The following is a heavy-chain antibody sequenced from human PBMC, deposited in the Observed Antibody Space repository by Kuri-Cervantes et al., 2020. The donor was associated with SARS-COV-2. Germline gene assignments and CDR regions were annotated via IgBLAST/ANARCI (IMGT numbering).Heavy chain of an antibody. CDR3: AKGGLRFSCPY. CDR2: ISGSGGST. J-gene: IGHJ4*02. V-gene: IGHV3-23*01. D-gene: IGHD2-2*01. Sequence: GESLEISCAASGFTFSSYAMSWVRQAPGKGLEWVSAISGSGGSTYYADSVKGRFTISRDNSKNTLYLQMNSLSAEDTAVYYCAKGGLRFSCPYWGQGTLVTVSS. CDR1: GFTFSSYA.